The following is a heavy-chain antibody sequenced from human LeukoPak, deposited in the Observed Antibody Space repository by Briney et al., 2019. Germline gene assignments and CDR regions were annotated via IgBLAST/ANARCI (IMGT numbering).Heavy chain of an antibody. CDR3: ATHGGAFDI. CDR1: GYTFTSYY. J-gene: IGHJ3*02. Sequence: DSVKVSCKASGYTFTSYYMHWVRQAPGQGLEWMGIINPSGGSTSYAQKFQGRVTMTRDMSTSTVYMELSSLRSEDTAVYYCATHGGAFDIWGQGTMVTVSS. D-gene: IGHD3-16*01. CDR2: INPSGGST. V-gene: IGHV1-46*01.